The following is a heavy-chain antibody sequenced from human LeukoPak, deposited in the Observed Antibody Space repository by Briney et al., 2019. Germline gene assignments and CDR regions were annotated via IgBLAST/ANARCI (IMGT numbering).Heavy chain of an antibody. CDR2: IIPISGTA. CDR1: GGTFSSYA. J-gene: IGHJ6*03. CDR3: ASGDCSSTSCHAIGYFSYYYYMDV. Sequence: SVKVSCKASGGTFSSYAISWVRQAPGQGLEWMGGIIPISGTANYAQKFQGRVTITADESTSTAYMELSSLRSEDTAVYYCASGDCSSTSCHAIGYFSYYYYMDVWGKGTTVTVSS. V-gene: IGHV1-69*13. D-gene: IGHD2-2*01.